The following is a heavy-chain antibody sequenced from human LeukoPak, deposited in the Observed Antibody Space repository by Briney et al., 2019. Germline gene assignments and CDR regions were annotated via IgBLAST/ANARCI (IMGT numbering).Heavy chain of an antibody. J-gene: IGHJ5*02. CDR1: GYTFTRHD. CDR3: ASTGYHSRWRFDP. Sequence: VSVKVSCKASGYTFTRHDINWLRQAPGQGLEWMGWMNPNSGETGYVQSFQGRIFMTRDTSISTAYMELRSLGSEDTALYYCASTGYHSRWRFDPWGQGTLVTVSS. D-gene: IGHD3-9*01. CDR2: MNPNSGET. V-gene: IGHV1-8*01.